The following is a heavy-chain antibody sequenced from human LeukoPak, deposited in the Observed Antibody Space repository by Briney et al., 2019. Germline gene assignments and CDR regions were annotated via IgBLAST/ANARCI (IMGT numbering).Heavy chain of an antibody. Sequence: ASVKVSCKVSGYXFTELSIHWVRQAPGKGLEWVGGFDPEDGETIYAQKFQGRVTMTEDTSTDTAYMDLSSLRSEDTAVYYCATDRAISMVRIFDYWGQGTLVTVSS. J-gene: IGHJ4*02. CDR3: ATDRAISMVRIFDY. D-gene: IGHD3-10*01. CDR1: GYXFTELS. CDR2: FDPEDGET. V-gene: IGHV1-24*01.